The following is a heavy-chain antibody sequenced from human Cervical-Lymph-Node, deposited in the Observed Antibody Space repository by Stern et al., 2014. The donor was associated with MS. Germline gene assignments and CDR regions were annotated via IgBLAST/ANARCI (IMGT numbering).Heavy chain of an antibody. D-gene: IGHD3-22*01. CDR1: GFTFTSSA. J-gene: IGHJ3*02. Sequence: QLVQSGAEVKKPGTSVKVSCKASGFTFTSSAVQWVRQARGQLLEWIGLIVVGSGNTNYAQKFPGRVTINRDMSTSTAYMELSSLRSEDTAVYYCAAEPMYYSDSVGAFDIWGQGTMVTVSS. CDR3: AAEPMYYSDSVGAFDI. CDR2: IVVGSGNT. V-gene: IGHV1-58*01.